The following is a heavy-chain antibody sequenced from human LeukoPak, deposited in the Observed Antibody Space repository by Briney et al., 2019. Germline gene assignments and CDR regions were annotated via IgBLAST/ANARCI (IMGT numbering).Heavy chain of an antibody. Sequence: SVKVSCKASGGTFSSYAISWVRQAPGQGLEWMGGIIPIFGTANYAQKFQGRVTITADESTSTVYMELSSLRSEDTAVYYCARDKGIDLPPMDIWGQGTMVTVSS. CDR2: IIPIFGTA. CDR1: GGTFSSYA. J-gene: IGHJ3*02. CDR3: ARDKGIDLPPMDI. V-gene: IGHV1-69*01.